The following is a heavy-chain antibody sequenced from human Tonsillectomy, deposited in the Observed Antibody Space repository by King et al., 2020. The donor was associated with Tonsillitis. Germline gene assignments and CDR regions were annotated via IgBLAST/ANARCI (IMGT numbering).Heavy chain of an antibody. V-gene: IGHV3-30*04. CDR2: ISYDGSNR. CDR1: GFTFSNYA. CDR3: ANRDDVYLSGDY. Sequence: ESGGGVVQPGRSLRLSCAASGFTFSNYAMHWVRQAPGKGLEWVAVISYDGSNRYYADSVKGRFTISRDNSKNTLYLQMNSLRAEDTAVYYCANRDDVYLSGDYWGEGTLVTVSS. D-gene: IGHD1-1*01. J-gene: IGHJ4*02.